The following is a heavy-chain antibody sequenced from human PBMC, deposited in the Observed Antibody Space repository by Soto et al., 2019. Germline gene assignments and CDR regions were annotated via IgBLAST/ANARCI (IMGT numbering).Heavy chain of an antibody. CDR1: GGSFSGYY. Sequence: PSETLSLTCAVYGGSFSGYYWSWIRQPPGKGLEWIGEINHSGSTNYNPSLKSRVTISVDTSKNQFSLKLSSVTAADTAVYYCARVYDSSGYLDYWGQGTLVTVSS. CDR3: ARVYDSSGYLDY. V-gene: IGHV4-34*01. D-gene: IGHD3-22*01. CDR2: INHSGST. J-gene: IGHJ4*02.